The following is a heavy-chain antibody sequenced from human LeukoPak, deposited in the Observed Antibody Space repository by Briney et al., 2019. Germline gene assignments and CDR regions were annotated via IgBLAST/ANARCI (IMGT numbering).Heavy chain of an antibody. V-gene: IGHV4-59*01. J-gene: IGHJ5*02. CDR2: IYYSGST. CDR1: GGSFSAYY. D-gene: IGHD6-6*01. CDR3: ARGGEYSSSAPGFDP. Sequence: SETLSLTCAVYGGSFSAYYWSWIRQPPGKGLEWIGYIYYSGSTNYNPSLKSRVTISVDTSKNQFSLKLSSVTAADTAVYYCARGGEYSSSAPGFDPWGQGTLVTVSS.